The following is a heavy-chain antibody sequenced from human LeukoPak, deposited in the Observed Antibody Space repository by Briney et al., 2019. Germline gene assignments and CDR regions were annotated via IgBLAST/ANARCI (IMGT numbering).Heavy chain of an antibody. D-gene: IGHD1-26*01. CDR2: IRYDGSHE. Sequence: GGSLRLSCGASGFTFSTHDMHWVRQAPGKGLEWVAFIRYDGSHEYYADSVKGRFTISRDNSKNTLYLQMNSVRSEDTALYYCAKPNGSGVDYWGQGTRVTVSS. CDR3: AKPNGSGVDY. CDR1: GFTFSTHD. V-gene: IGHV3-30*02. J-gene: IGHJ4*01.